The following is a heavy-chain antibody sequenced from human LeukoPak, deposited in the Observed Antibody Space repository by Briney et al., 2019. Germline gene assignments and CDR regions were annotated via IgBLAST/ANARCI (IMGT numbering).Heavy chain of an antibody. D-gene: IGHD5-12*01. CDR2: MNPNSGNT. Sequence: ASVKVSCKASGYTFTAYYIHWVRRAPGQGLEWMGWMNPNSGNTGYAQKFQGRVTMTRNTSISTAYMELSSLRSEDTAVYYCARLAHLPLYYYYYGMDVWGQGTTVTVSS. J-gene: IGHJ6*02. V-gene: IGHV1-8*02. CDR1: GYTFTAYY. CDR3: ARLAHLPLYYYYYGMDV.